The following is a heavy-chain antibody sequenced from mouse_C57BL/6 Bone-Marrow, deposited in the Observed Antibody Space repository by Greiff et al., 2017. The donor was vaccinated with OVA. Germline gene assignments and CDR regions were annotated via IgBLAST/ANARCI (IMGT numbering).Heavy chain of an antibody. CDR2: IDPSDSYT. J-gene: IGHJ3*01. CDR1: GYTFTSYW. V-gene: IGHV1-50*01. CDR3: ARRENYSNLAWFAD. Sequence: QVQLKQPGAELVKPGASVKLSCKASGYTFTSYWMQWVKQRPGQGLEWIGEIDPSDSYTNYNQKFKGKATLTVDTSSSTAYMQLSSLTSEDSAVYYCARRENYSNLAWFADWGQGTLVTVSA. D-gene: IGHD2-5*01.